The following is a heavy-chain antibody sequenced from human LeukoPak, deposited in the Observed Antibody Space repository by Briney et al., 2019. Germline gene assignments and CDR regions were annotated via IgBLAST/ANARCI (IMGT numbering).Heavy chain of an antibody. J-gene: IGHJ4*02. Sequence: SETLSLTCAVYGGSFSGYYWSWIRQPPGKGLEWIGEINHSGSTNYNPSLKSRVTISVDTSKNQFSLKLSSVTAADTAVYYCAKGRPAAGQYYFDYWGQGILVTVSS. D-gene: IGHD6-13*01. V-gene: IGHV4-34*01. CDR2: INHSGST. CDR3: AKGRPAAGQYYFDY. CDR1: GGSFSGYY.